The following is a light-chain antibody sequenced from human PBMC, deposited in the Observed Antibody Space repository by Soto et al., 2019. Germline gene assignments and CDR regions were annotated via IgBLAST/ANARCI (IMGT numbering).Light chain of an antibody. CDR1: QSVSSN. V-gene: IGKV3-15*01. CDR3: QQYNNWPQT. J-gene: IGKJ1*01. CDR2: GAS. Sequence: EIVMTQSPATLSVSPGERATLSCRASQSVSSNLAWYQQKPGQTPRLLIYGASTRATGIPARFSGGGSGTECTLTISSLQSEDFAVYYCQQYNNWPQTFGQGTKVEIK.